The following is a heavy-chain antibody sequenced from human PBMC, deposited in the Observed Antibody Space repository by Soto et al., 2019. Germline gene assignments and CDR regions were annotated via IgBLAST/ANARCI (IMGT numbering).Heavy chain of an antibody. Sequence: SETLSLTCTVSGGSISSSSYYWGWIRQPPGKGLEWIGSIYYSGSTYYNPSLKSRVTISVDTSKNQFSLKLSSVTAADTAVYYCVITTDFWSGYYIGYWGQGTLVTVSS. V-gene: IGHV4-39*01. D-gene: IGHD3-3*01. J-gene: IGHJ4*02. CDR2: IYYSGST. CDR1: GGSISSSSYY. CDR3: VITTDFWSGYYIGY.